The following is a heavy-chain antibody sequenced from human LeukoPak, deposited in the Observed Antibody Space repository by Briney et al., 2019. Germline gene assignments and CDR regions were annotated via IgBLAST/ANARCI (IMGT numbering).Heavy chain of an antibody. V-gene: IGHV1-2*02. Sequence: GASVKVSCKASGYTFTGYYMHWVRQAPGQGLEWMGWINRNSGDANYAQKFQGRVTMTRDTSISTAYMELSRLRSDDTAVYYCARDGGQVGATGPFDYWGQGTLVTVSS. CDR3: ARDGGQVGATGPFDY. CDR1: GYTFTGYY. D-gene: IGHD1-26*01. J-gene: IGHJ4*02. CDR2: INRNSGDA.